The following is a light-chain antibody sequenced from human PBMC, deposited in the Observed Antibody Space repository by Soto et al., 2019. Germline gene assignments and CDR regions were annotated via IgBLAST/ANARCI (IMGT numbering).Light chain of an antibody. Sequence: AQSPDTLSVSPVERATLSCMASQSVKTFLVWYQQRPGQAPRLLIHDASHRAAGIPARFSGSGSGTDFTLTISSLEPEDFAVYYCQQRSNWPITFGQGTRLEIK. V-gene: IGKV3-11*01. CDR3: QQRSNWPIT. CDR1: QSVKTF. CDR2: DAS. J-gene: IGKJ5*01.